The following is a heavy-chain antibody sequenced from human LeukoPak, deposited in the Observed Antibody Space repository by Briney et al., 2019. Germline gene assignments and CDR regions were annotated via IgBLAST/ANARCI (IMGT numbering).Heavy chain of an antibody. J-gene: IGHJ4*02. CDR2: IYPGDSDT. D-gene: IGHD3-10*01. CDR3: ARPHYYGSGSYPSPYFDY. V-gene: IGHV5-51*01. Sequence: GESLKISCKGSGYSLTSYWIGWVRQMPGKGLEWMGIIYPGDSDTRYSPSFQGQVTISADKSISTAYLQWSSLKASDTAMYYCARPHYYGSGSYPSPYFDYWGQGTLVTVSS. CDR1: GYSLTSYW.